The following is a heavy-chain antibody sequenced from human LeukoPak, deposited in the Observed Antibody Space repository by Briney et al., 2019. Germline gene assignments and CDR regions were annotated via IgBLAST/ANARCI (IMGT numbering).Heavy chain of an antibody. CDR3: ARGFSYRMDV. V-gene: IGHV1-8*01. J-gene: IGHJ6*02. Sequence: GAPVKVSCKASGYTFTNYDINWVRQATGQGLEWMGWMDPNSGNTGYAQKFQGRVTMTRNTSISTTYMELSGLRSEDTAVYYCARGFSYRMDVWGQGTTVTVSS. CDR1: GYTFTNYD. CDR2: MDPNSGNT.